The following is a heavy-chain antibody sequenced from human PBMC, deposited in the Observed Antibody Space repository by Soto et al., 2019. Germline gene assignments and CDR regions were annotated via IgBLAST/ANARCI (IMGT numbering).Heavy chain of an antibody. CDR1: GYTFTNYG. D-gene: IGHD1-26*01. J-gene: IGHJ4*02. CDR2: ISAYNGNT. V-gene: IGHV1-18*01. Sequence: QVQLVQSGAEVKKPGASVKVSCKASGYTFTNYGFSWVRQAPGQGLEWLGWISAYNGNTKYADNLQGRVTMTTDTSTSTAYMELGSLTSGDRAVYCCARDWAAWDIALVPYSDYWGQGTLVTVSS. CDR3: ARDWAAWDIALVPYSDY.